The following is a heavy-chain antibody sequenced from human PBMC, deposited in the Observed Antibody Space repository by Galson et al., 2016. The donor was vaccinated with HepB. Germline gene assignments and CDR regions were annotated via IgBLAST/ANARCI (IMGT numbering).Heavy chain of an antibody. D-gene: IGHD3-16*01. V-gene: IGHV4-39*07. CDR1: GGSISSTNYF. J-gene: IGHJ4*02. Sequence: SETLSLTCTVSGGSISSTNYFWVWIRQPPGKGLEWIGSIYYSESTYYNPSLKSRVTISLDTSKNQFSLRLSSVTAADTAMYYCARGEVDLGYYFDYWGQGSLVTVSS. CDR3: ARGEVDLGYYFDY. CDR2: IYYSEST.